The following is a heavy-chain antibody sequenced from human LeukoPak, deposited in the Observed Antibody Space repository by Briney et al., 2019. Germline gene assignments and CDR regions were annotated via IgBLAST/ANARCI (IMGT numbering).Heavy chain of an antibody. CDR1: GYTFTSYD. CDR2: INPNSGGT. D-gene: IGHD3-3*01. CDR3: ARTVRFLEWLLPTEDWFDP. V-gene: IGHV1-2*02. Sequence: ASVKVSCKASGYTFTSYDINWVRQAPGQGLEWMGWINPNSGGTNYAQKFQGRVTMTRDTSISTAYMELSRPRSDDTAVYYCARTVRFLEWLLPTEDWFDPWGQGTLVTVSS. J-gene: IGHJ5*02.